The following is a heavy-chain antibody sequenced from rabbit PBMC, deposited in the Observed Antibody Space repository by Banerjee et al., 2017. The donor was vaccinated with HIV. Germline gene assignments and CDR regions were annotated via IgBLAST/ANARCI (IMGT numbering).Heavy chain of an antibody. CDR2: MHTSSGST. CDR1: GFTFSSSYY. V-gene: IGHV1S45*01. CDR3: ARDTADYGDYVYDYFNL. Sequence: QEQLVESGGGLVQPGASLTLTCTASGFTFSSSYYMSWVRQAPGKGLEWIGCMHTSSGSTWYANWAKGRFTISKTSSTTVTLQMTSLTAADTATYFCARDTADYGDYVYDYFNLWGPGTLVTVS. J-gene: IGHJ4*01. D-gene: IGHD2-1*01.